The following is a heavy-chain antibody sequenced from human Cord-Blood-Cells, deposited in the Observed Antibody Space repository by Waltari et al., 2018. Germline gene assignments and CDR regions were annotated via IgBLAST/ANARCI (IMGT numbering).Heavy chain of an antibody. CDR3: ARSEYCSSTSCYFNYYYYGMDV. CDR1: GYTFTGYY. D-gene: IGHD2-2*01. J-gene: IGHJ6*02. V-gene: IGHV1-2*04. CDR2: INPNSGGT. Sequence: QVQLVQSGAEVKKPGASVKVSCKASGYTFTGYYMHWVRQAPGQGLEWMGWINPNSGGTNYAQKFQGWVTMTRDTSISTAYMELSRLRSDDTAVYYCARSEYCSSTSCYFNYYYYGMDVWGQGTTVTVSS.